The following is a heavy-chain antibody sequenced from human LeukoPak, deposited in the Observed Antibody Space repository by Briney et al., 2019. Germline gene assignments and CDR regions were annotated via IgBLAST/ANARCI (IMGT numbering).Heavy chain of an antibody. CDR3: ARDSEFLGGERNAFDI. D-gene: IGHD3-16*01. Sequence: SETLSLTCAVYGGSFSGYYWSWIRPPPGKGLEWIGEINHSGSTNYNPPLKSRVTIAVDTYKSQCSLKLSSVAAADTAGYYCARDSEFLGGERNAFDIWGQGTMVTVSS. CDR1: GGSFSGYY. V-gene: IGHV4-34*01. J-gene: IGHJ3*02. CDR2: INHSGST.